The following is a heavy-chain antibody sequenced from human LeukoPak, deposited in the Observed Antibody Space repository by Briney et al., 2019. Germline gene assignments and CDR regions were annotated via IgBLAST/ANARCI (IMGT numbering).Heavy chain of an antibody. V-gene: IGHV1-69*04. CDR1: GGTFSSYA. D-gene: IGHD3-22*01. Sequence: SVKVSCKASGGTFSSYAISWVRQAPGQGLEWMGRIIPILGIANYAQKFQGRVTITADKSTSTAYMELSSLRSEDTAVYYCARGVKYDNSGFYYLDYWGQGTLVAASS. J-gene: IGHJ4*02. CDR2: IIPILGIA. CDR3: ARGVKYDNSGFYYLDY.